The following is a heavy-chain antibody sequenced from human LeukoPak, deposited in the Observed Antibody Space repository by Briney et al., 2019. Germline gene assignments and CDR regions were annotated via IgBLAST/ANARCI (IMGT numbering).Heavy chain of an antibody. CDR2: ISYDGSNK. CDR1: GFTFSSYA. J-gene: IGHJ3*02. V-gene: IGHV3-30*04. D-gene: IGHD3-22*01. CDR3: ARDSTLYDSSGDAFDI. Sequence: GGSLRLSCAASGFTFSSYAMHWVRQAPGKGLEWVAVISYDGSNKYYADSVKGRFTISRDNSKNTLYLQMNSLRAEDTAVYYCARDSTLYDSSGDAFDIWGQGTMVTVSS.